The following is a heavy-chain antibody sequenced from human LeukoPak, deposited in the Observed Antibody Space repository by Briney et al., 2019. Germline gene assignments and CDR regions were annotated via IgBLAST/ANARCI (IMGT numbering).Heavy chain of an antibody. J-gene: IGHJ4*02. CDR2: IKQGGTEK. V-gene: IGHV3-7*01. D-gene: IGHD3-22*01. Sequence: PGGSLRLSCAASGFIFNNYWMTWVRQAPGKGLECVATIKQGGTEKDYVDSVEGRFTISRDNAKNSLYLQMNFLRAEDTAVYYCVRDIHFAYYDTGGRFDCWGQGTLVTVSS. CDR1: GFIFNNYW. CDR3: VRDIHFAYYDTGGRFDC.